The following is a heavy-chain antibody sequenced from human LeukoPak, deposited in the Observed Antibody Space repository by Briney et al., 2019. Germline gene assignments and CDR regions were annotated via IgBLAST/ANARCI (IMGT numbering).Heavy chain of an antibody. CDR2: IRYDGSNK. CDR1: GFTFSSYG. V-gene: IGHV3-30*02. D-gene: IGHD3-10*01. CDR3: AKESGITMVRGVITF. Sequence: PGGSLGLSCAASGFTFSSYGMHWVRQAPGKGLEWVAFIRYDGSNKYYADSVKGRFTISRDNSKNTLYLQINSLRAEDTAVYYCAKESGITMVRGVITFWGQGTLVTVSS. J-gene: IGHJ4*02.